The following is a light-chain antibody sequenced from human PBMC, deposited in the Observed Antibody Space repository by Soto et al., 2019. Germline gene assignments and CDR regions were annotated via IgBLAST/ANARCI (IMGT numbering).Light chain of an antibody. J-gene: IGKJ2*01. CDR2: GAS. CDR1: QSVSSSY. Sequence: EIVLTQSPGTLSLSPGERATLSCRASQSVSSSYLAWYQQKPGQAPRLLIYGASSRDTGLPDRFSGSGYGTDFTLTISRLEPEDFAVYYCQQYGSSPYTFGQGTKLEIK. V-gene: IGKV3-20*01. CDR3: QQYGSSPYT.